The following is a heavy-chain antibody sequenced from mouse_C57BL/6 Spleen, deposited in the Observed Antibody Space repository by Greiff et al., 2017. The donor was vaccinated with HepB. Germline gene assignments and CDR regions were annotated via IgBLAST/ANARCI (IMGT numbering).Heavy chain of an antibody. J-gene: IGHJ1*03. CDR3: ARRLLRYWYFDV. Sequence: EVKLMESGGGLVKPGGSLKLSCAASGFTFSDYGMHWVRQAPEKGLEWVAYISSGSSTIYYADTVKGRFTISRDNAKNTLFLQMTSLRSEDTAMYYCARRLLRYWYFDVWGTGTTVTVSS. V-gene: IGHV5-17*01. D-gene: IGHD1-1*01. CDR1: GFTFSDYG. CDR2: ISSGSSTI.